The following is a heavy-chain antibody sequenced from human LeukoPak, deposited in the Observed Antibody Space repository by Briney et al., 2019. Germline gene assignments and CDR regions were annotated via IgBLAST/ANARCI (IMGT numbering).Heavy chain of an antibody. CDR1: GFIFGDFA. V-gene: IGHV3-49*04. Sequence: GGSLRLSCTASGFIFGDFAMNWVRQAPGKGLEWVGFIRSKAYGGTPEYAASVKGRFTISRDDSKNIAYLQMNSLRIEDTGVYSCTRSDAGPIRLDHWGQGTLVTVSS. CDR3: TRSDAGPIRLDH. CDR2: IRSKAYGGTP. J-gene: IGHJ4*02.